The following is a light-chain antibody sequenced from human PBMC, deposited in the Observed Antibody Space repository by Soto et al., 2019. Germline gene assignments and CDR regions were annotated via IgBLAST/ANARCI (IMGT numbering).Light chain of an antibody. V-gene: IGKV3-20*01. CDR3: QQYGASIT. J-gene: IGKJ4*01. Sequence: IFLTQSPGSLSLSSGERATLSCRASQTVRSSYLAWYQQRPGQPPTLLIYGAFNRAIGTPDRFSGSESGRDYNLTISRLDPEDSAVYYCQQYGASITFGCGTKVEI. CDR1: QTVRSSY. CDR2: GAF.